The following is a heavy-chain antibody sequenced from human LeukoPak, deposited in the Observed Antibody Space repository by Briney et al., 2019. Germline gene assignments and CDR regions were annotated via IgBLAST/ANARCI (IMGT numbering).Heavy chain of an antibody. CDR1: GYTFTSYY. CDR2: INPSGGST. CDR3: ARDHGIVGAARAIDY. D-gene: IGHD1-26*01. V-gene: IGHV1-46*01. J-gene: IGHJ4*02. Sequence: GASVKVSCKASGYTFTSYYMHWVRQAPGQGLEWMGIINPSGGSTSYAQKFQGRVTMTRDTSTSTVYMELSSLRSDDTAVYYCARDHGIVGAARAIDYWGQGTLVTVSS.